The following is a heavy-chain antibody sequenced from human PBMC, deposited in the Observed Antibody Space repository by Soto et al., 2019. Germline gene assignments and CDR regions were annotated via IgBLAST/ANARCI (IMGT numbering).Heavy chain of an antibody. CDR1: GGSISSGGYS. Sequence: PSEILSLTCAVSGGSISSGGYSWSWSRQPPGKGLEWIGYIYHSGSTYYNPSLKSRVTISVDRSKNQFSLKLSSVTAADTAVYYCARVPDVWGQGTTVTVSS. J-gene: IGHJ6*02. CDR3: ARVPDV. V-gene: IGHV4-30-2*01. CDR2: IYHSGST.